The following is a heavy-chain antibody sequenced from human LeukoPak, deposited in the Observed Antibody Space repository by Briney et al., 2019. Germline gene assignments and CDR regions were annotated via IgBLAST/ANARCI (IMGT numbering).Heavy chain of an antibody. V-gene: IGHV4-39*01. CDR1: GGSISSSTYS. J-gene: IGHJ4*02. D-gene: IGHD5-24*01. CDR3: ARHSLNNYGSYY. CDR2: IHYDGNT. Sequence: SETLSLTCTVSGGSISSSTYSWTWIRQPPGKGLEWIGSIHYDGNTYYKPSLKSRITISVDTSKIQFSLRLSSATAADMATYYCARHSLNNYGSYYWGQGTLVTVSS.